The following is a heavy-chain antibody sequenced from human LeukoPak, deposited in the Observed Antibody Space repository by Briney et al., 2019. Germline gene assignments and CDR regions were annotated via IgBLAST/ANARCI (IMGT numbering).Heavy chain of an antibody. V-gene: IGHV1-69*05. J-gene: IGHJ4*02. Sequence: SVKVSCKASGGTFSSYAISWVRQAPGQGLEWMGGIIPIFGTANYAQKFQGRVTITTDESTSTAYMELSSLRSEDTAVYYCASSYGSGSYLRLDYWGQGTLVTVSS. CDR3: ASSYGSGSYLRLDY. CDR2: IIPIFGTA. D-gene: IGHD3-10*01. CDR1: GGTFSSYA.